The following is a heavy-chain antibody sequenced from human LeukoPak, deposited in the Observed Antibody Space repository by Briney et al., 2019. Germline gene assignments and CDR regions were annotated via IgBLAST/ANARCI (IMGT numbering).Heavy chain of an antibody. CDR2: INPNSGDK. Sequence: ASVKVSCKASGYTFTGYYIHWVRQAPGQGLEWMGWINPNSGDKNYAQKFQGRVTMTRDTSIAAAYMELSGLRSDDTAVYYCARDWLLRYTQGGFDNWGQGSLATVSS. CDR3: ARDWLLRYTQGGFDN. V-gene: IGHV1-2*02. D-gene: IGHD3-9*01. CDR1: GYTFTGYY. J-gene: IGHJ4*02.